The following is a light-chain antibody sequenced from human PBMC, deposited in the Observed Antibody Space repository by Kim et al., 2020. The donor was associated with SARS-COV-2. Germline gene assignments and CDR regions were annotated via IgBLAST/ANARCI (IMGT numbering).Light chain of an antibody. V-gene: IGKV3-20*01. CDR3: QQYGSSPPT. J-gene: IGKJ2*01. CDR2: GAS. Sequence: EIVLTQSPDTLSLSPGKRATLSCRASQSVSSSYLAWYQQKPGQAPRLLIYGASSRATGIPDRFSGSGSGTDFTLTISRLEPEDFAVYYCQQYGSSPPTLGQGTKREI. CDR1: QSVSSSY.